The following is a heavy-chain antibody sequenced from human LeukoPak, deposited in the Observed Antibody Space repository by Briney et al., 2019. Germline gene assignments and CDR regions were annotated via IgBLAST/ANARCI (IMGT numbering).Heavy chain of an antibody. D-gene: IGHD1-7*01. V-gene: IGHV1-18*01. CDR1: GYSFSSYG. Sequence: GASVKVSCKASGYSFSSYGFSWVRQAPGQGLEWMGWINTYNGHTNYTQTLQGRVTMTTDTSTSTAYMELRNLRPDDTAVYFCARDPRITGTTAYYFDYWGRGTLVTVSS. CDR3: ARDPRITGTTAYYFDY. CDR2: INTYNGHT. J-gene: IGHJ4*02.